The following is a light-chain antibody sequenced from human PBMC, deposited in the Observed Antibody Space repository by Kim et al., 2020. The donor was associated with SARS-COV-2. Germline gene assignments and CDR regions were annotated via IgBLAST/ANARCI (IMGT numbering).Light chain of an antibody. CDR1: SSDVGSYNL. CDR3: CSYAGSSTFPYV. J-gene: IGLJ1*01. Sequence: QSALTQPASVSGSPGQPITISCTGTSSDVGSYNLVSWYQQHPGKAPQLMIYEVNKRPSGVSNRFSGSKSANTVSLTISGLQAEDEADYYCCSYAGSSTFPYVFGTGTKVTVL. V-gene: IGLV2-23*02. CDR2: EVN.